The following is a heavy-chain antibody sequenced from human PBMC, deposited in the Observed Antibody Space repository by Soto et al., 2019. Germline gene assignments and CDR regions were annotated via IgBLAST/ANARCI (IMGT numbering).Heavy chain of an antibody. V-gene: IGHV3-15*01. D-gene: IGHD1-26*01. J-gene: IGHJ3*02. Sequence: EGTLILSCAASGFKFSNAWMSWVRPAPGKGLEWVGRIKSKTDGGTTDYAAPVKGRFTISRDDSKNTLYLQMNSLKTEDTAVYYCTTEWDLPAFDIWGQGTMVTVSS. CDR3: TTEWDLPAFDI. CDR2: IKSKTDGGTT. CDR1: GFKFSNAW.